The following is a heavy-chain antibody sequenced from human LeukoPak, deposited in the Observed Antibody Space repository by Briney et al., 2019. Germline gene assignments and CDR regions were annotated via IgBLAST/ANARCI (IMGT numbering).Heavy chain of an antibody. J-gene: IGHJ3*02. V-gene: IGHV5-51*01. CDR1: GYSFITNW. CDR3: ATQNDAFHI. CDR2: IYPGDSDT. Sequence: GESLKISCKGSGYSFITNWIAWVRQMPGKGLEWMGIIYPGDSDTRYSPSSQGQVTISADKSISTAYLQWSSLKASDTAMYYCATQNDAFHIWGQGTMVTVSS.